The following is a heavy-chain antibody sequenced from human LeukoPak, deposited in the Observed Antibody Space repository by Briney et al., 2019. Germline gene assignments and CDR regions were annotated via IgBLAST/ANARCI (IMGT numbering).Heavy chain of an antibody. CDR3: SVRLVDRSTSFDP. CDR1: GSSIRSYY. D-gene: IGHD3-16*01. Sequence: PSETLSLTCAVSGSSIRSYYWSWVRQPPGKGLEWVGYIFDSGTTNYNPSLKSRVTIFAGAYKNQFFLKLSSVNAAASAVYYCSVRLVDRSTSFDPWGQGTLVTVSS. V-gene: IGHV4-4*08. J-gene: IGHJ5*02. CDR2: IFDSGTT.